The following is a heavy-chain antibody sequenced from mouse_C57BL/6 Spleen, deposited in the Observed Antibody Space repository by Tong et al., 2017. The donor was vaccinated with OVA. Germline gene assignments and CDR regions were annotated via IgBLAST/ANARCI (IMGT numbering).Heavy chain of an antibody. V-gene: IGHV14-1*01. CDR2: IDPEDGDT. CDR1: GYTFTSYW. D-gene: IGHD1-1*01. J-gene: IGHJ2*01. CDR3: TTAYGSSYY. Sequence: EVQLQESGTVLARPGASVKMSCKTSGYTFTSYWMHWVKQRPEQGLEWIGRIDPEDGDTEYAPKFQGKATMTADTSSNTAYLQLSSLTSEDTAVYYCTTAYGSSYYWGQGTTLTVSS.